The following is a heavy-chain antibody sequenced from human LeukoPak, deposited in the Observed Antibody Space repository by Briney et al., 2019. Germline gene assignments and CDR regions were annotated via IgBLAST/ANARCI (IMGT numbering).Heavy chain of an antibody. CDR2: IYYSGST. Sequence: SETLSLTCTVSGASIRSTGYYWGWIRQAPGKGLEWIGNIYYSGSTYYNPSLKSRVTISVDTSKNQFSLKLSSVTAADTAVYYCARDRGGSSWTGYYFDYWGQGTLVTVSS. V-gene: IGHV4-39*07. J-gene: IGHJ4*02. CDR3: ARDRGGSSWTGYYFDY. D-gene: IGHD6-13*01. CDR1: GASIRSTGYY.